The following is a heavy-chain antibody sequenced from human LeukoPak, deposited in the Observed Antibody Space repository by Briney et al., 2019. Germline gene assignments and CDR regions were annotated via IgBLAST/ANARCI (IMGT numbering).Heavy chain of an antibody. CDR1: GFTFSNSY. J-gene: IGHJ5*02. CDR3: AREKVIRGRNWFAP. Sequence: PAGSLRLSCAASGFTFSNSYMSWFLQAPPRRREWVSYIISRGSTTYYAHSLKGRFTISRDNSRNSLSLQMNSLTAEDTAVYYWAREKVIRGRNWFAPWGQGTLVTVSS. CDR2: IISRGSTT. D-gene: IGHD3-10*01. V-gene: IGHV3-11*01.